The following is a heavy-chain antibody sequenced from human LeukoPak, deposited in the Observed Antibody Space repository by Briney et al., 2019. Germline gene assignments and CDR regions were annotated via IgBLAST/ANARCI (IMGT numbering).Heavy chain of an antibody. CDR1: GFTFSSYA. Sequence: GGSLRLSCAASGFTFSSYAMSWVRQAPGKGLEWVSAISGSAYSTYYADSVKGRFTISRDNSKNTLYLQMNSLRAEDTAVYYCAKNIWTELATIYYYMDVWGKGTTVTVSS. CDR2: ISGSAYST. J-gene: IGHJ6*03. D-gene: IGHD5-24*01. V-gene: IGHV3-23*01. CDR3: AKNIWTELATIYYYMDV.